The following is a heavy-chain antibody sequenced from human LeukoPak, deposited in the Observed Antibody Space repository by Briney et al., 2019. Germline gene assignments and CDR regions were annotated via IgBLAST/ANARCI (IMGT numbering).Heavy chain of an antibody. CDR2: MYYTGST. D-gene: IGHD6-13*01. CDR3: ARVRAAAIPYYFDY. Sequence: SETLSLTCIVSGGSIRSSSYYWGWIRQPPGKGLEWIGSMYYTGSTYYNPSLKTRVTISVDTSKNQFSLKLTSVTAADTAAYYCARVRAAAIPYYFDYWGREPWSPSPQ. J-gene: IGHJ4*02. V-gene: IGHV4-39*07. CDR1: GGSIRSSSYY.